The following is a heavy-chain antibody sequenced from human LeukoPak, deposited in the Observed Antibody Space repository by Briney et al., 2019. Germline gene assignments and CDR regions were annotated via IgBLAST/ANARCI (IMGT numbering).Heavy chain of an antibody. D-gene: IGHD3-3*01. J-gene: IGHJ4*02. CDR1: GYSISSGYY. CDR3: ARNFFWSGYYFDY. V-gene: IGHV4-38-2*01. CDR2: IYHSGSP. Sequence: SETLSLTCAVSGYSISSGYYWGWIRPPPGKGLEWIGSIYHSGSPYYNPSLKSRVTLSLDTSKNQFSLKLSPVTAADTAVYFCARNFFWSGYYFDYWGQGTLVTVSS.